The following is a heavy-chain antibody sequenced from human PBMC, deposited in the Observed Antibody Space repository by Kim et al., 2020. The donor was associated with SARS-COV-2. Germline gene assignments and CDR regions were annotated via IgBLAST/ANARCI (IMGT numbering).Heavy chain of an antibody. CDR3: AKEVRGYYYYFDY. J-gene: IGHJ4*02. D-gene: IGHD3-22*01. V-gene: IGHV3-11*05. Sequence: IYADSVKGRVTSTRDNAKNTQYLQNGSLRAEDTALYFCAKEVRGYYYYFDYWGRGTLVTVAS.